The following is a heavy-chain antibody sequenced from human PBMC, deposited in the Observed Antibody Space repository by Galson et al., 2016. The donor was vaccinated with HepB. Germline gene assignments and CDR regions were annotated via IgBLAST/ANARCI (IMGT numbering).Heavy chain of an antibody. CDR3: ARTHYDCSNNNCYLPDYYYYGMDV. V-gene: IGHV1-69*06. Sequence: SVKVSCKASGGTFSSYAISWVRQAPGQGLEWMGGIIPIFGTTNYAQKFQGRVTITADKSTSTAYMELTSLRSEDTAVYYCARTHYDCSNNNCYLPDYYYYGMDVWGQGTLVIVSS. CDR1: GGTFSSYA. D-gene: IGHD2-2*01. CDR2: IIPIFGTT. J-gene: IGHJ6*02.